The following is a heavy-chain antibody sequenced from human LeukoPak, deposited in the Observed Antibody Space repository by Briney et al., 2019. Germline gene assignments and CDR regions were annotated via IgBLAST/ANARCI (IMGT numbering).Heavy chain of an antibody. CDR1: GGSISSYY. CDR3: ARHDRIRHFDTDY. D-gene: IGHD3-9*01. V-gene: IGHV4-59*01. CDR2: IYYSGRT. J-gene: IGHJ4*02. Sequence: NSSETLSLTCTVSGGSISSYYWIWIRQPPGKGLEWIGDIYYSGRTNYNPSLKSRVTTSLDTSKNQISLKLSSVTAADTAVYYCARHDRIRHFDTDYWGQGTLVTVSS.